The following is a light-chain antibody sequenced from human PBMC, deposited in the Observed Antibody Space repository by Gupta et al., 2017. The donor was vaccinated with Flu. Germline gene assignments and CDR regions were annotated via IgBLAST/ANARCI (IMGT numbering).Light chain of an antibody. CDR1: QTIDNY. Sequence: DIQMTQAPSSLSASVGDRVTITCRASQTIDNYLHWYQQAPGKAPKLLIFAASKVQSGVPPRFSGSGGGSSFTHTITRLQTEDFATYFCQQSDSFPWTSGQGTMLEIK. CDR3: QQSDSFPWT. CDR2: AAS. V-gene: IGKV1-39*01. J-gene: IGKJ1*01.